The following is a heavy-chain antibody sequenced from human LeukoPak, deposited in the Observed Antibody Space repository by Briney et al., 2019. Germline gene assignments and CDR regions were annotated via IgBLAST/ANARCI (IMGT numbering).Heavy chain of an antibody. D-gene: IGHD3-10*01. CDR3: ARSNAASLGGFNY. J-gene: IGHJ4*02. CDR2: IYPGDSDT. V-gene: IGHV5-51*06. CDR1: GYRFTSYW. Sequence: GESLKISCKGSGYRFTSYWIGWVRQMPGKGLEWMGIIYPGDSDTRYSPSFQGQITISVDKSISTAYLQWSSLKASDTAMYYCARSNAASLGGFNYWGQGTLVTVSS.